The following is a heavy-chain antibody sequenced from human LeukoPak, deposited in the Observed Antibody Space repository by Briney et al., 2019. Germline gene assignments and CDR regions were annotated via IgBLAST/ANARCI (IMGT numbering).Heavy chain of an antibody. D-gene: IGHD5-18*01. Sequence: PGGSLRFSCAASGFTFSDYYMSWIRQAPGKGLEWVSYISSSGSTIYYADSVKGRFTISRDNAKNSLYLQMNSLRAEDTAVYYCARDGGPDNSGYSYGDYFDYWGQGTLVTVSS. V-gene: IGHV3-11*01. CDR1: GFTFSDYY. CDR2: ISSSGSTI. CDR3: ARDGGPDNSGYSYGDYFDY. J-gene: IGHJ4*02.